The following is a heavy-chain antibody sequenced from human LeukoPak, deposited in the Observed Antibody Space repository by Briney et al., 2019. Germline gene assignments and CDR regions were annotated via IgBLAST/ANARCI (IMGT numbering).Heavy chain of an antibody. CDR1: GFTFSSYW. Sequence: GGSLRLSCAASGFTFSSYWISWVRQAPGKGRGWVANIKQDGSEKYYVDSVKGRFTISRDNAKNSLYLQMNSLRGEDTAVYYCARFEDYMDVWGKGTTVTVSS. J-gene: IGHJ6*03. D-gene: IGHD3-9*01. V-gene: IGHV3-7*01. CDR3: ARFEDYMDV. CDR2: IKQDGSEK.